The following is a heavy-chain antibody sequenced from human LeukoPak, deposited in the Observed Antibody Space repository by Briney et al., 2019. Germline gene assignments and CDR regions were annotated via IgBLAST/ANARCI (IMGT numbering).Heavy chain of an antibody. V-gene: IGHV3-30*04. CDR2: ISFDGSSK. Sequence: GGSLRLSCAASGFTFSSYAMHWVRQAPGKGLEWVTVISFDGSSKYYADSVEGRFTISRDNSKNTLYLQMNSLRAEDTAVYYCASTDTIFGFLNSFDPWGQGTLVTVSS. CDR1: GFTFSSYA. CDR3: ASTDTIFGFLNSFDP. J-gene: IGHJ5*02. D-gene: IGHD3-3*01.